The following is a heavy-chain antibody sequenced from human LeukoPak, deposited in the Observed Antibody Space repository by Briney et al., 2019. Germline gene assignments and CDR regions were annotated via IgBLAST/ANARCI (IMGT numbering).Heavy chain of an antibody. D-gene: IGHD3-10*01. CDR3: TTWGGSYGIY. V-gene: IGHV1-69*13. Sequence: ASVTVSCRASGGTFSSYAISWVRQAPGRGLEWMGGIIPIFGTANYAQKFQGRVTITADESTSTAYMELSSLKTEDTAVYYCTTWGGSYGIYWGQGTLVTVSS. J-gene: IGHJ4*02. CDR1: GGTFSSYA. CDR2: IIPIFGTA.